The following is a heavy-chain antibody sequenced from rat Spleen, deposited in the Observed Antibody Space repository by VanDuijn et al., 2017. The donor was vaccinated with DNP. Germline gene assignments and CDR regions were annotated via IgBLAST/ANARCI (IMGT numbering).Heavy chain of an antibody. D-gene: IGHD1-10*01. Sequence: QVQLKESGPGLVQPSQTLSLTCTVSGFSLTSYTVNWVRQPPGKGLEWIAAISSGGSTYYNSSLKSRLSISRDTSKSQVFLKINSLQTEDTAMYFCARNNYFDYWGQGVMVTVSS. V-gene: IGHV2-6*01. J-gene: IGHJ2*01. CDR3: ARNNYFDY. CDR1: GFSLTSYT. CDR2: ISSGGST.